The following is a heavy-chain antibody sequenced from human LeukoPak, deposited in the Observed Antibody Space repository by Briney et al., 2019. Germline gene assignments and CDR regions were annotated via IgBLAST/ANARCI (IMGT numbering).Heavy chain of an antibody. Sequence: GGSLRLSCAASGFTFSSYSMNWVRQAPGKSLEWVSYMTSSSSIIYYADSVEGRFTISRDNAKNSLYLQMNSLRAEDTAVYNCARENSAYPPWYFDSWGQGTLVTVSS. CDR3: ARENSAYPPWYFDS. CDR2: MTSSSSII. D-gene: IGHD1/OR15-1a*01. V-gene: IGHV3-48*01. J-gene: IGHJ4*02. CDR1: GFTFSSYS.